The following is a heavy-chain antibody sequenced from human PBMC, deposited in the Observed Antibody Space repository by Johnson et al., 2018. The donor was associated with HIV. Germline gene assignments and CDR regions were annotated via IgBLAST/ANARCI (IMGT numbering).Heavy chain of an antibody. Sequence: VQLVESGGGLVKPGGSLRLSCAASGFTFSDYYMSWIRQAPGKGLEWVSYISSSGRTIYYADSVKGRFTISRDNSKNTLYLQMNSLRAEDTAVYYCAKGLLRYEAADAFDIWGQGTMVTVTS. V-gene: IGHV3-11*04. CDR1: GFTFSDYY. J-gene: IGHJ3*02. D-gene: IGHD3-3*01. CDR3: AKGLLRYEAADAFDI. CDR2: ISSSGRTI.